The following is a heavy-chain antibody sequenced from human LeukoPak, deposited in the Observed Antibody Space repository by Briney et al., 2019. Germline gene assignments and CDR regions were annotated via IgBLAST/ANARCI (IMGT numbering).Heavy chain of an antibody. J-gene: IGHJ6*03. CDR1: GFPFSSYE. Sequence: GGSLRLSCAASGFPFSSYEMNWVRQAPGKGLEWVSYISSSGSTIYYADSVKGRFTISRDNAKNSLYLQMNSLRAEDTAVYYCARAIAAAGTYYYYYMDVWGKGTTVTVSS. CDR3: ARAIAAAGTYYYYYMDV. V-gene: IGHV3-48*03. D-gene: IGHD6-13*01. CDR2: ISSSGSTI.